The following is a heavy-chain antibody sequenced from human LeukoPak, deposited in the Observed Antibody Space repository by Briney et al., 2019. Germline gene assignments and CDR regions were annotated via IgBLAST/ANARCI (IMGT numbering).Heavy chain of an antibody. J-gene: IGHJ5*02. CDR1: GDSVSSNSVT. V-gene: IGHV6-1*01. CDR3: ARRLTQYDCFDP. CDR2: TYYRSTWYN. D-gene: IGHD2-2*01. Sequence: SQTLSLTCAISGDSVSSNSVTWNWIRQSPSRGLEWPGRTYYRSTWYNDYAVSVRGRITVNPDTSNNQFSLHLNSVTPEDTAVYYCARRLTQYDCFDPWGQGILVTVSS.